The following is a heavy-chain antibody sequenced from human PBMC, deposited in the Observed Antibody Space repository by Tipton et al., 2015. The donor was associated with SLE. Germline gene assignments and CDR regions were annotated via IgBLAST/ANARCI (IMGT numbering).Heavy chain of an antibody. D-gene: IGHD2-15*01. CDR2: INVYNGNT. CDR3: ARDPYPYHSGTPL. V-gene: IGHV1-18*04. CDR1: GGTFSNYA. Sequence: QLVQSGAEVKKPGSSVKVSCKASGGTFSNYAISWVRQAPGQGLEWMGWINVYNGNTKYAQSLQGRVTMTTDTSTRTAYMELKNLRSDDTAVYYCARDPYPYHSGTPLWGQGTLVTVST. J-gene: IGHJ4*02.